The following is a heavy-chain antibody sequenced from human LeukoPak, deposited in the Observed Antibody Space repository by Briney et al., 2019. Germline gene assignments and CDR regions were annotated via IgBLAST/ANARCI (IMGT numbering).Heavy chain of an antibody. CDR3: AKDPRWLQWYFDY. V-gene: IGHV3-30*02. D-gene: IGHD5-24*01. CDR2: IRYDGSNK. CDR1: GFTFSSYG. J-gene: IGHJ4*02. Sequence: GGSLRLSCAASGFTFSSYGMHWVRQAPGKGLEWVAFIRYDGSNKYYADSVKGRFTISRDNSKNTLYLQMNSLRAEDTAVYYCAKDPRWLQWYFDYWGQGTLVTVSS.